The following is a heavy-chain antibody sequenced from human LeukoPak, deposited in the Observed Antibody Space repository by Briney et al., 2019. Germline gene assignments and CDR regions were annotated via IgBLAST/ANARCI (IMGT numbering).Heavy chain of an antibody. V-gene: IGHV3-23*01. CDR2: MSGSGNST. J-gene: IGHJ4*02. CDR3: AKAQEYRYNAARGFFAY. CDR1: GFTFSSYA. D-gene: IGHD5-18*01. Sequence: PGGSLRLSCAASGFTFSSYAMSWVRQAPGKGLEWVSVMSGSGNSTFYADSVKGRFTISRDNSKNTLYLQMNSLRVEDTAIYYCAKAQEYRYNAARGFFAYWGQGTLVTVSS.